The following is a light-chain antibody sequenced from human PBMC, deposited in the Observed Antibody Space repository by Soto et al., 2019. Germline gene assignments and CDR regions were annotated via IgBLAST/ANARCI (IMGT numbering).Light chain of an antibody. CDR2: ITD. Sequence: QSVLTQPPSASGTPGQRVTISCSGGASNIGSNTVSWYQQLPGTAPKLLIYITDQRPSGVPDRFSGSKSGTSASLAISGLQSEDEADYYCVAWDDSLNGPVFGGGTKLTVL. CDR1: ASNIGSNT. J-gene: IGLJ2*01. V-gene: IGLV1-44*01. CDR3: VAWDDSLNGPV.